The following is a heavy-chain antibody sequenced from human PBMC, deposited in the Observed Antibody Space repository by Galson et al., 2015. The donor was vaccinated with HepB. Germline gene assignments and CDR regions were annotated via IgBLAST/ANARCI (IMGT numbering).Heavy chain of an antibody. Sequence: SVKVSCKASGYNFPTYGIRWVRQAPGQGLEWMGWISTYNGNTKYAQKVQDRITMTRETSTNTVYMELRSLRFDDTAVYYCARGMTLGVDFWSGYYKTGSDAWGQGTQVTVS. J-gene: IGHJ5*02. V-gene: IGHV1-18*01. CDR1: GYNFPTYG. D-gene: IGHD3-3*01. CDR2: ISTYNGNT. CDR3: ARGMTLGVDFWSGYYKTGSDA.